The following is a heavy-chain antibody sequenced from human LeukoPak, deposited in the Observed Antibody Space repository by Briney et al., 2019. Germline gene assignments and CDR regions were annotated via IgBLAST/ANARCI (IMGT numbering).Heavy chain of an antibody. CDR3: AKRAASSGRDY. J-gene: IGHJ4*02. CDR2: ISYDGSNK. Sequence: PGGPLRLSCAASGFTFSSYGMHWVRQAPGKGLEWVAVISYDGSNKYYADSVKGRFTISRDNSKNTLYLQMNSLRAEDTAVYYCAKRAASSGRDYWGQGTLVTVSS. CDR1: GFTFSSYG. D-gene: IGHD3-22*01. V-gene: IGHV3-30*18.